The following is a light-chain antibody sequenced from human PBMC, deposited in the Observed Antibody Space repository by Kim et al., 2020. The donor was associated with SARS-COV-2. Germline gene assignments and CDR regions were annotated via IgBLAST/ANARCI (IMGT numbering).Light chain of an antibody. CDR2: KDS. J-gene: IGLJ3*02. V-gene: IGLV3-25*03. CDR1: ALPKQY. Sequence: SYELTQPPSVSVSPGQTARITCSGDALPKQYTYWYQQKPGQAPVLVIYKDSERPSGIPERFYGSSSGTTVTLTISGVQAEDEADYYCQSADSSGPSWVFG. CDR3: QSADSSGPSWV.